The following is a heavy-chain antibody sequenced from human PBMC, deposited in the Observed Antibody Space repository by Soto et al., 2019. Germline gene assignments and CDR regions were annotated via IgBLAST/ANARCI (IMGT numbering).Heavy chain of an antibody. D-gene: IGHD1-26*01. CDR3: AHRREGSYYDLFDY. V-gene: IGHV2-5*02. Sequence: QITLKESGPPLVKPTQTLTLTCTFSGFSLSTSGVGVGWIRQPPGKALDWLALIYWDDDKRYSPSLKSRLTITKDTSKNQVVLTMTNMDPVDTATYYCAHRREGSYYDLFDYWGQGTLVTVSS. CDR1: GFSLSTSGVG. J-gene: IGHJ4*02. CDR2: IYWDDDK.